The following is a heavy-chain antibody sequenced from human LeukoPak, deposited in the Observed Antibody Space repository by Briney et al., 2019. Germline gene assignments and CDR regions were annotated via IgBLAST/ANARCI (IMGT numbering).Heavy chain of an antibody. CDR2: IYYSGST. CDR3: AAGKQLVDDAFDI. J-gene: IGHJ3*02. V-gene: IGHV4-30-4*01. CDR1: GGSISSGDYY. D-gene: IGHD6-6*01. Sequence: SGTLSLTCTVSGGSISSGDYYWSWIRQPPGKGLEWIGYIYYSGSTYYNPSLKSRVTISVDTSKNQFSLKLSSVTAADTAVYYCAAGKQLVDDAFDIWGQGTMVTVSS.